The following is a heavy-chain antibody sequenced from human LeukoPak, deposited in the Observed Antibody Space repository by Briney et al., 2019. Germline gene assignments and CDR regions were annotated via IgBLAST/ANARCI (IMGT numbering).Heavy chain of an antibody. CDR1: GYTFTSYG. J-gene: IGHJ4*02. Sequence: VKVSCKASGYTFTSYGSSWVRQAPGQRLEGLGWISAYNGNTNYAQKLQGRFTMTTDTSSCSAFMELRSLRANDAAVYYCARTTGAAYCGGDCYSLFDYWGQGTLVTVSS. V-gene: IGHV1-18*01. CDR2: ISAYNGNT. CDR3: ARTTGAAYCGGDCYSLFDY. D-gene: IGHD2-21*02.